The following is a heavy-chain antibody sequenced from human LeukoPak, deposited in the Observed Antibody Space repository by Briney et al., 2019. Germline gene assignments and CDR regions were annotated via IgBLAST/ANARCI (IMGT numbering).Heavy chain of an antibody. J-gene: IGHJ4*02. CDR1: GFTFSNAW. CDR2: IKSKTDGGTT. CDR3: AKDGTFHRVEPANFDY. Sequence: GGSLRLSCAASGFTFSNAWMSWVRQAPGKGLEWVGRIKSKTDGGTTDYAAPVKGRFTISRDDSKNTLYLQMNSLKTEDTAVYYCAKDGTFHRVEPANFDYWGQGTLVTVSS. V-gene: IGHV3-15*01. D-gene: IGHD1-26*01.